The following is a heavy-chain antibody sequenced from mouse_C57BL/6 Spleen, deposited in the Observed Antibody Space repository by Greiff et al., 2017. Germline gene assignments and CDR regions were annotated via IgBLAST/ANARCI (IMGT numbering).Heavy chain of an antibody. CDR1: GYTFTSYW. CDR2: IYPSDSET. V-gene: IGHV1-61*01. CDR3: ARENGLPEPDYYAMDY. Sequence: QVQLQQPGAELVRPGSSVKLSCKASGYTFTSYWMDWVKQRPGQGLEWIGNIYPSDSETHYNQKFKDKATLTVDKSSSTAYMQLSSLTSEDSAVYYCARENGLPEPDYYAMDYWGQGTSVTVSS. J-gene: IGHJ4*01.